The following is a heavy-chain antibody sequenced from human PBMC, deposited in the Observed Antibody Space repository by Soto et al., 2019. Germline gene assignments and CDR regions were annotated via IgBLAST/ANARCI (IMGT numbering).Heavy chain of an antibody. Sequence: QVQLVQSGAEVKKPGASVKVSCKASGYTFTSYGISWVRQAPGQGLEWMGWISAYNGNTNYAQKLQGKVTMTTDTSTSTAYMELRSLRSDDTAVYYCARDQDNWDDSSGYAYGMDVWGQGTTVTVSS. CDR3: ARDQDNWDDSSGYAYGMDV. D-gene: IGHD3-22*01. V-gene: IGHV1-18*01. CDR2: ISAYNGNT. J-gene: IGHJ6*02. CDR1: GYTFTSYG.